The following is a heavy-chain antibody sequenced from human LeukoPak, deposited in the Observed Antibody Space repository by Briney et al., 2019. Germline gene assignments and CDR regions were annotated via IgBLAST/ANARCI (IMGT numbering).Heavy chain of an antibody. CDR2: INSDGSST. CDR3: ARFPRVVPAANNWFDP. J-gene: IGHJ5*02. V-gene: IGHV3-74*01. D-gene: IGHD2-2*01. Sequence: GGSLRLSCAASGFTFGSYWMHWVRQAPGKGLVWVSRINSDGSSTSYADSVKGRFTISRDNAKNTLYLQMNSLRAEDTAVYYCARFPRVVPAANNWFDPWGQGTLVTVSS. CDR1: GFTFGSYW.